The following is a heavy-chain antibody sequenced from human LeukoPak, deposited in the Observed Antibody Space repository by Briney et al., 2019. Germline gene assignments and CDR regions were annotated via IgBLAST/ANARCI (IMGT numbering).Heavy chain of an antibody. CDR1: GFTFSSYA. V-gene: IGHV3-30-3*01. D-gene: IGHD6-13*01. J-gene: IGHJ4*02. CDR2: ISYDGSNK. CDR3: ARVDSSSWYSLDY. Sequence: GGSLRLSCAASGFTFSSYAMHWVRQAPGKGLEWVAVISYDGSNKYYADSVKGRFTISRDNSKNTLYLQMNSLRAEDTAAYYCARVDSSSWYSLDYWGQGTLVTVSS.